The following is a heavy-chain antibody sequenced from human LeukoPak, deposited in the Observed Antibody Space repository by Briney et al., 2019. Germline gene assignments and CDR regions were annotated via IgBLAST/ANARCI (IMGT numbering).Heavy chain of an antibody. Sequence: ASVKVSCKVSGYTFTDYYMHGVQQPPGKGLEGMGLVDPEDGETIYAEKFQGRVTITADTSTDTAYMELSSLRSEDTAVYYCATSRLIVVVPAAPLDYWGQGTLVTVSS. CDR2: VDPEDGET. J-gene: IGHJ4*02. CDR3: ATSRLIVVVPAAPLDY. CDR1: GYTFTDYY. V-gene: IGHV1-69-2*01. D-gene: IGHD2-2*01.